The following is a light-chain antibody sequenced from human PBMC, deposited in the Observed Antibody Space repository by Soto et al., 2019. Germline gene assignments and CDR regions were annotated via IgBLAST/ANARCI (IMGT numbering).Light chain of an antibody. J-gene: IGLJ3*02. CDR3: SSYTTSTTGV. V-gene: IGLV2-14*01. CDR1: SSDVGAYNY. CDR2: DVS. Sequence: QSALTQPASVSGSPGQSITISCTGTSSDVGAYNYVSWFQQHPGKAPRLIIYDVSNRPSGVSNRFSGSKSGNTASLTIPGLQAEDEADYYCSSYTTSTTGVFGGGTKLTVL.